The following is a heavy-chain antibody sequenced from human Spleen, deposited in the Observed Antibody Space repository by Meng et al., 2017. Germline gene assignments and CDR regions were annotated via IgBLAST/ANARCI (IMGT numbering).Heavy chain of an antibody. V-gene: IGHV5-51*01. D-gene: IGHD6-13*01. CDR2: IYPGDSDT. J-gene: IGHJ5*02. Sequence: KVSCKGSGYSFTSYWIGWVRQMPGKGLEWMGIIYPGDSDTRYSPSFQGQVTISADKSISTAYLQWSSLKASDTAIYYCARHRGVAAAGLNWFDPWGQGTLVTVSS. CDR3: ARHRGVAAAGLNWFDP. CDR1: GYSFTSYW.